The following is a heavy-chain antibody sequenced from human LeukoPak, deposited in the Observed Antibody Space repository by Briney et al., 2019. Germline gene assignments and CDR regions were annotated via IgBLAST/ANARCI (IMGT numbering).Heavy chain of an antibody. Sequence: SETLSLTCTVSGGSIRIGDYYWSWIRQPPGTGLEWIGYISYRGSAYYNPSLKSRVTISVDTSKNQFSLRVSSVTAADTAVYYCARDSVAGTRAGGYYYYGMDVWGQGTTVTVS. CDR2: ISYRGSA. D-gene: IGHD6-19*01. CDR1: GGSIRIGDYY. V-gene: IGHV4-30-4*01. CDR3: ARDSVAGTRAGGYYYYGMDV. J-gene: IGHJ6*02.